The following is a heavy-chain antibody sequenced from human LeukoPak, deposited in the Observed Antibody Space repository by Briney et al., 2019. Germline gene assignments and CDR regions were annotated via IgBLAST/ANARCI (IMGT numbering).Heavy chain of an antibody. V-gene: IGHV5-51*01. CDR1: GYSFSSLW. J-gene: IGHJ3*02. CDR3: ARLDSSGYRSTPGAFHI. CDR2: IYPGDSDT. D-gene: IGHD3-22*01. Sequence: GESLKISCKGPGYSFSSLWIGWVRQMPGKGLEWMGIIYPGDSDTRYSPSFQGQVTISADKSISTAYLQWSSLMASDTAMYYCARLDSSGYRSTPGAFHIRGQGTMVTVSS.